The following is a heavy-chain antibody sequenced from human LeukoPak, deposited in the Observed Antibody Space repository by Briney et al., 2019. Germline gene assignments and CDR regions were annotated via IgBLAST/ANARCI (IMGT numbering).Heavy chain of an antibody. J-gene: IGHJ4*02. CDR2: INPNSGGT. CDR1: GYTFTGNY. Sequence: ASVKVSCKASGYTFTGNYINWVRQAPGRGLEWMGWINPNSGGTNYAQKFQDWVTMTRDTSISTAYMELNRLTSDDTAVYYCARGSSIDGAIDYWGQGTLVTVSS. D-gene: IGHD3-10*01. V-gene: IGHV1-2*04. CDR3: ARGSSIDGAIDY.